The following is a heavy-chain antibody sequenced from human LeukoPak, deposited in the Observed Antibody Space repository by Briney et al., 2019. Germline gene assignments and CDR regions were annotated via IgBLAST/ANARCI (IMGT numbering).Heavy chain of an antibody. CDR2: IRYDGSNK. CDR1: GFTFSSYG. Sequence: GGSLRLSCAASGFTFSSYGMHWVRQAPGKGLEWVAFIRYDGSNKYYADSVKGRFTISRDNSKNTLYLQMNSLRAEDTAVYYCAKDHDYGDYLGPFDYWGQGTLVTVSS. V-gene: IGHV3-30*02. J-gene: IGHJ4*02. CDR3: AKDHDYGDYLGPFDY. D-gene: IGHD4-17*01.